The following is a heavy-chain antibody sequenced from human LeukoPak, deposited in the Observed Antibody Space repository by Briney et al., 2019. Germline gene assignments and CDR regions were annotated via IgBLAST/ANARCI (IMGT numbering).Heavy chain of an antibody. V-gene: IGHV3-48*03. CDR2: ITSGGSTK. D-gene: IGHD2-2*01. CDR3: ARDRLYGCSSASCYSD. Sequence: GGSLRLSCAASGFTFSSYEMNWVRKAPGKGLEWVAYITSGGSTKYYADSVKGRFTISRDNAKNSLYLQMNNLRPEDTALYYCARDRLYGCSSASCYSDWGQG. J-gene: IGHJ4*02. CDR1: GFTFSSYE.